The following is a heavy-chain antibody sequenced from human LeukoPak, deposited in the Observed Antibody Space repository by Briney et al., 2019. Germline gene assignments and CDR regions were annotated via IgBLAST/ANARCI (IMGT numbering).Heavy chain of an antibody. CDR1: GGTFSSYA. CDR3: AKLPTTVTATRSGTIGFDY. J-gene: IGHJ4*02. V-gene: IGHV1-69*13. D-gene: IGHD4-17*01. Sequence: ASVKVSCKASGGTFSSYAISWVRQAPGQGLEWMGGIIPIFGTANYAQKFQGRVTITADESTSTAYMELSSLRAEDTAVYYCAKLPTTVTATRSGTIGFDYWGQGTLVTVSS. CDR2: IIPIFGTA.